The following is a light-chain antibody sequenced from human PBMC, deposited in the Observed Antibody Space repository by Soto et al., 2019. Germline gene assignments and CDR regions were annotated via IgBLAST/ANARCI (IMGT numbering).Light chain of an antibody. CDR2: EGS. CDR1: SSDVGSYNL. Sequence: QSVLTQPASVSGSPGQSITISCTRSSSDVGSYNLVSWYQQHPGKAPKLIIYEGSKWPSGVSNRFTGSKSGNTASLTISGLQAEDEADYYCCAYSPSSTYVFGSGTKLTVL. J-gene: IGLJ1*01. V-gene: IGLV2-23*01. CDR3: CAYSPSSTYV.